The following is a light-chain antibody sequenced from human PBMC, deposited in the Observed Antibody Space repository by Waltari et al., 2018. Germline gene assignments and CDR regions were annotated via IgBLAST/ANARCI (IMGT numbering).Light chain of an antibody. V-gene: IGKV1-33*01. Sequence: DIQMTQSPSSLSASVGDRVTITCQASRDINNYLNWYQQKPGKAPKLLIYDASTSETGVPSRFSGSGSGTDFVFTISRLQPEDIATYYCQHYDGVPPWTFGQGTRVDFK. CDR2: DAS. J-gene: IGKJ1*01. CDR3: QHYDGVPPWT. CDR1: RDINNY.